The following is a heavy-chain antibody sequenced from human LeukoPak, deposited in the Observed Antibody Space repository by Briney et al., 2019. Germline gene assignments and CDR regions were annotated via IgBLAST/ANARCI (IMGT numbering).Heavy chain of an antibody. CDR2: ISYDGSNK. CDR3: ARGQYSTPSRGYYGMDV. CDR1: GFTFSSYA. V-gene: IGHV3-30*14. Sequence: GGSLRLSCAASGFTFSSYAMHWVRQAPGKGLEWVAVISYDGSNKYYADSVKGRLSISRDNSKNTLYLQMSSLRAEDTAVYYCARGQYSTPSRGYYGMDVWGQGTTVTVFS. D-gene: IGHD1-26*01. J-gene: IGHJ6*02.